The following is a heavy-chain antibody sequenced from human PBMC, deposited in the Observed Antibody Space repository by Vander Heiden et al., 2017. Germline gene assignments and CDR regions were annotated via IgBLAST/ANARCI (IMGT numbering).Heavy chain of an antibody. V-gene: IGHV3-33*01. CDR1: GFPFSPYG. Sequence: QVQLVESGGGVVQTGGSRRLSCAASGFPFSPYGMHWVRQAPGKGLEWVAVIGHDGSFKAYADSVKGRFTISRDNSKNTLYLQMTSLRAEDTAVYYCARDLGAGRYFDYWGQGSLVTVSS. J-gene: IGHJ4*02. CDR2: IGHDGSFK. D-gene: IGHD1-26*01. CDR3: ARDLGAGRYFDY.